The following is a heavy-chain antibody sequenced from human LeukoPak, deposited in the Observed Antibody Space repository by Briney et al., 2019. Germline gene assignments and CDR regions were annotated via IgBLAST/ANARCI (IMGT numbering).Heavy chain of an antibody. Sequence: GESLKISCKGSGYSFTSYWIGWVRPMPGKGLEWMGIIYPGDSDTRYSPSFQGQVTISADKSISTAYLQWSSLKASDTAMYYCARIKTYYYDSSGYYDRYYMDVWGKGTTVTVSS. CDR3: ARIKTYYYDSSGYYDRYYMDV. CDR2: IYPGDSDT. CDR1: GYSFTSYW. J-gene: IGHJ6*03. V-gene: IGHV5-51*01. D-gene: IGHD3-22*01.